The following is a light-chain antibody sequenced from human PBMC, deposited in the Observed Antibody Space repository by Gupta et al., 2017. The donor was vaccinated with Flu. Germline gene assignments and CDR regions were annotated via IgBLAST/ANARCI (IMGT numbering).Light chain of an antibody. CDR2: GAS. CDR3: QQDNNWPPT. CDR1: QSVSSN. J-gene: IGKJ1*01. V-gene: IGKV3-15*01. Sequence: EIVMTQSPATLSVSPGERATLSCRASQSVSSNIAWYQQKPGQAPRLLIYGASTRATGLPARFSGSGXGTXFTLTIXSLQSEDFAVYYCQQDNNWPPTFGXGTKVEIK.